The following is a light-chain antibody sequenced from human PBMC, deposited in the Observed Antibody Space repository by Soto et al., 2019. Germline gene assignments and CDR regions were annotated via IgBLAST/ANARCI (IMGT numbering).Light chain of an antibody. CDR3: QQYGSSLIT. V-gene: IGKV1-39*01. Sequence: DIQMTQFPSSLSASAGDRVTITCRASQTISTYLNWYQQQSGKAPKLLIYSASTLQSGVPSRFSGSGSGTDFYLTISRLEPEDFAVYYCQQYGSSLITFGQGTRLEIK. J-gene: IGKJ5*01. CDR2: SAS. CDR1: QTISTY.